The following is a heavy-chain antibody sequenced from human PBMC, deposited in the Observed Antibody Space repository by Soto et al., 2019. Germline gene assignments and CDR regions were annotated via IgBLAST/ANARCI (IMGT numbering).Heavy chain of an antibody. CDR3: AKNHVGATITEGFDP. CDR2: IIPIFGTA. D-gene: IGHD1-26*01. Sequence: QVQLVQSGAEVKKPGSSVKVSCKASGGTFSSYAISWVRQAPGQGLEWMGGIIPIFGTANYAQKIQGRVTITADETTNTADMELRSIRSEDTAGYYRAKNHVGATITEGFDPWGQGTLVTVSS. J-gene: IGHJ5*02. V-gene: IGHV1-69*01. CDR1: GGTFSSYA.